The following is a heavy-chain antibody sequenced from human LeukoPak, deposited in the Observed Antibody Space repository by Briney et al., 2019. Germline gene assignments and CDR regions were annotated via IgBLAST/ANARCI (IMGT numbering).Heavy chain of an antibody. Sequence: SETLSLTCTVSGAYIGSFYWSWIRQPAGKGLEWIGRVHRSGSTNYIPSMKSRVTMPVDTSKNQLSLKLNTVTAADTAMYYCAREAVDYGSGSHDYWGQGILVTVSS. CDR3: AREAVDYGSGSHDY. CDR2: VHRSGST. D-gene: IGHD3-10*01. J-gene: IGHJ4*02. V-gene: IGHV4-4*07. CDR1: GAYIGSFY.